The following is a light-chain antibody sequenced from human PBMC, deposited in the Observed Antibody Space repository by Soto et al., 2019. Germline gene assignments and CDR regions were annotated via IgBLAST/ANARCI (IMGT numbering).Light chain of an antibody. Sequence: MTQSPSSLSASLGDRVNITGRASRTIAGYVNWYQQRPGEAPNLLIYAASSLQSGVPSRFRGSGSGTDFTLTINRLQPEDFATFYSQQTYSTPATLGQGTKVDI. V-gene: IGKV1-39*01. CDR3: QQTYSTPAT. J-gene: IGKJ1*01. CDR2: AAS. CDR1: RTIAGY.